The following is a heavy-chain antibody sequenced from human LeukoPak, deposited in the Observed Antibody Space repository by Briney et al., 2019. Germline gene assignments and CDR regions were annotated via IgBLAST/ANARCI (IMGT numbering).Heavy chain of an antibody. CDR3: ARGGSSWNTRRLFDY. Sequence: ASVKVSCKASGYTFTGYYMHWVRQAPGQGLEWMGWINPNSGGTNHAQKFQGWVTMTRDTSISTAYMELSRLRSDDTAVHYCARGGSSWNTRRLFDYWGQGTLVTVSS. D-gene: IGHD6-13*01. CDR1: GYTFTGYY. V-gene: IGHV1-2*04. J-gene: IGHJ4*02. CDR2: INPNSGGT.